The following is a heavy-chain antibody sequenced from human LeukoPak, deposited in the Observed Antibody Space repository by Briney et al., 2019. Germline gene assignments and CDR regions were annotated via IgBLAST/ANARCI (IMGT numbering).Heavy chain of an antibody. V-gene: IGHV4-34*01. CDR2: INHSGST. J-gene: IGHJ4*02. CDR3: AREARIEVAGRRAWYFDY. D-gene: IGHD6-19*01. Sequence: PSETLSLTCAVYGGSFSGYYWSWIRQPPGKGLEWIGEINHSGSTNYNPSLKSRVTISVDTSKNQFSLKLSSVTAADTAVYYCAREARIEVAGRRAWYFDYWGQGTLVTVSS. CDR1: GGSFSGYY.